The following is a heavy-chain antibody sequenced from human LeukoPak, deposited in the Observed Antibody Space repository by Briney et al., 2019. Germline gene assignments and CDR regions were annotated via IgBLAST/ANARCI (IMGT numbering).Heavy chain of an antibody. J-gene: IGHJ4*02. D-gene: IGHD1-26*01. Sequence: GGSLRLSCAASGFTFSSYAMSWVRQAPGKGLEWVSAISGSVGSTYYADSVKGRFTISRDNSKNTLYLQMNSLRAEDTAVYYCAKNLVGATQYYFDYWGQGTLVTVSS. CDR2: ISGSVGST. CDR3: AKNLVGATQYYFDY. V-gene: IGHV3-23*01. CDR1: GFTFSSYA.